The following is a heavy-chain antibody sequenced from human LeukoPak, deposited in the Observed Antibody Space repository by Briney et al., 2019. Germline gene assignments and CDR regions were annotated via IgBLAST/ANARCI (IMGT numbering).Heavy chain of an antibody. CDR3: ARRTGSYYYFDY. CDR1: GFTFSKYW. D-gene: IGHD1-26*01. J-gene: IGHJ4*02. Sequence: AGGSLRLSCAGSGFTFSKYWMTWVRQTPGKGLEWVANVKDDGSEKKYVDSVKGRFTISRDNTKNSMYLEMNSLRIEDTAVYYCARRTGSYYYFDYWGQGTLVTVSS. V-gene: IGHV3-7*01. CDR2: VKDDGSEK.